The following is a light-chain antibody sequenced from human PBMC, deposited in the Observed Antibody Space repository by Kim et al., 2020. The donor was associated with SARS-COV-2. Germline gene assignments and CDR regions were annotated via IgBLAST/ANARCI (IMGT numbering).Light chain of an antibody. CDR1: KLGDKY. J-gene: IGLJ2*01. CDR2: QDI. Sequence: SYELTQPPSVSVSPGQTAIITCSGDKLGDKYTCWYQQRPGQSPVLVIYQDIKRPSGIPERFSGSNSGNTATLTISGTQAMDEADYYCQAWDTSTGVFGGG. V-gene: IGLV3-1*01. CDR3: QAWDTSTGV.